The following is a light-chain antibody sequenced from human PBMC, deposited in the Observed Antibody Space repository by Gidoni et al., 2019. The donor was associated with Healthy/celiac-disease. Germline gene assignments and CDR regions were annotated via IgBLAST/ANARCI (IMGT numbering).Light chain of an antibody. Sequence: DSQMTQTPSSLSASVGDRVTITCRASQSISSYLNWYQQKPGKAPKLLIYAASSLQSGVPSRFSGSGSGTDFTLTISRLQPEDFATYYCQQSYSTPCTFGQGTKVEIK. CDR2: AAS. CDR1: QSISSY. CDR3: QQSYSTPCT. J-gene: IGKJ1*01. V-gene: IGKV1-39*01.